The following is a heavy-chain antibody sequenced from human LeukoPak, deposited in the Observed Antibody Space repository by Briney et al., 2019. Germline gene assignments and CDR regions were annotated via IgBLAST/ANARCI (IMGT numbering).Heavy chain of an antibody. Sequence: PGGSLTLSCAASGFTFSSYAMSWVRQAPGKGLEWVSSMSGGAGTTYYTASMKGPFTISRDNSKNTLYLQMNSLRAEDTAVYYCAKGREVYGDSRFDYWGQGTLVTVSS. D-gene: IGHD2-21*02. CDR1: GFTFSSYA. V-gene: IGHV3-23*01. CDR3: AKGREVYGDSRFDY. J-gene: IGHJ4*02. CDR2: MSGGAGTT.